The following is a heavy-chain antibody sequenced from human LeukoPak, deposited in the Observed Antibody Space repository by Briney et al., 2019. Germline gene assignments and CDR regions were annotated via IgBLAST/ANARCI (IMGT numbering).Heavy chain of an antibody. J-gene: IGHJ6*02. CDR1: GFTFSSYG. V-gene: IGHV3-33*06. Sequence: GGSLRLSCAVSGFTFSSYGMHWVRQAPGKGLEWVAVIWYDGSNKYYADSVKGRFTISRDNSKNTLYLQMNSLRAEDTAVYYCAKEAPITIFGPMDVWGQGTTVTVSS. CDR2: IWYDGSNK. D-gene: IGHD3-3*01. CDR3: AKEAPITIFGPMDV.